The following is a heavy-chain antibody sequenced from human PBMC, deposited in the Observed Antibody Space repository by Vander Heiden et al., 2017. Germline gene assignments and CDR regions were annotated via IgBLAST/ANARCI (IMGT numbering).Heavy chain of an antibody. Sequence: EVQVVESGGGLVKPGGSLRLSCAASGFTFSDYGMNWGRQAPGKGLEWVSYISSTISYIQYAESVKGRFTISRDNAKNSVYLQMNSLRAEDTAVYYCARRYCSGGTCYYSDYWGQGTLVTVSS. J-gene: IGHJ4*02. V-gene: IGHV3-21*01. CDR3: ARRYCSGGTCYYSDY. CDR1: GFTFSDYG. D-gene: IGHD2-15*01. CDR2: ISSTISYI.